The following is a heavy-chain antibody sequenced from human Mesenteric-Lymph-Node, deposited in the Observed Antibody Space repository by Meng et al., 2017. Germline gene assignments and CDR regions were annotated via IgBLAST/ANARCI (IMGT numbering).Heavy chain of an antibody. D-gene: IGHD5-12*01. J-gene: IGHJ4*02. V-gene: IGHV1-2*06. CDR3: SRFATPDIVATTHYFDY. CDR2: INPNSGGT. Sequence: ASVKVSCKASGYTFTGYYMHWVRQAPGQGLEWMGRINPNSGGTNYAQKSQGRVTMTSDTSISTAYMELSRLRSDDTAVYYCSRFATPDIVATTHYFDYWGQGTLVTVSS. CDR1: GYTFTGYY.